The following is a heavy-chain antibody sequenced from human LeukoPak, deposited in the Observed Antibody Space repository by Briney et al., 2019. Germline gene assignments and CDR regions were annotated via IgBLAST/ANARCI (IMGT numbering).Heavy chain of an antibody. CDR1: GYTFTSYG. V-gene: IGHV1-2*02. Sequence: ASVKVSCKASGYTFTSYGISWVRQAPGQGLEWMGWINPNSGRTNYAQNFQGRVTMTRDPSISTAYMELNSLTSNDTAVYYCARTREYSSSWYFPPFDPWGQGTLVTVSS. J-gene: IGHJ5*02. D-gene: IGHD6-13*01. CDR2: INPNSGRT. CDR3: ARTREYSSSWYFPPFDP.